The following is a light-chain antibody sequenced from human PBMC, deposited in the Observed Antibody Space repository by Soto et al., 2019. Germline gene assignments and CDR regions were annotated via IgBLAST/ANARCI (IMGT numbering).Light chain of an antibody. J-gene: IGKJ5*01. Sequence: EIVLTQSPATLXXXPXXXAXXXCXSIQSVGSFLAWYQQKPGQAPRLLIYDTSIRATGIPARFSGSGSGTDFTLTISSLEPEDFAVYYCQQRNSWPPTFTFGQGTRLEIK. V-gene: IGKV3-11*01. CDR1: QSVGSF. CDR3: QQRNSWPPTFT. CDR2: DTS.